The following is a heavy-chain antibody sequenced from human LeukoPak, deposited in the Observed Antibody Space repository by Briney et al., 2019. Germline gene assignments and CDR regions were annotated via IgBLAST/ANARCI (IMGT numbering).Heavy chain of an antibody. CDR1: GFTFSDYY. CDR3: ARVRNYCSSTSCYSYYFDY. Sequence: KPGGSLRLSCAASGFTFSDYYMSWIRQAPGKGLEWVSYISSSGSTIYYADSAKGRFTISRDNAKNSLYLQMNSLRAEDTAVYHCARVRNYCSSTSCYSYYFDYWGQGTLVTVSS. J-gene: IGHJ4*02. D-gene: IGHD2-2*02. V-gene: IGHV3-11*01. CDR2: ISSSGSTI.